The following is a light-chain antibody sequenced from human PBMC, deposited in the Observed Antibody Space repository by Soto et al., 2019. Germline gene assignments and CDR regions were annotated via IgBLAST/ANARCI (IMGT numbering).Light chain of an antibody. Sequence: EIVLTQSPGTLSLSPGERATLSCRASQSVSNTYLAWYQQKPGQAPMLLIYDASSRATGIPDRFSGSGSGTDFTLTISRLEPEDFAVYYCQQYGRSPGLFTFGPGTKVDIK. CDR2: DAS. CDR3: QQYGRSPGLFT. CDR1: QSVSNTY. J-gene: IGKJ3*01. V-gene: IGKV3-20*01.